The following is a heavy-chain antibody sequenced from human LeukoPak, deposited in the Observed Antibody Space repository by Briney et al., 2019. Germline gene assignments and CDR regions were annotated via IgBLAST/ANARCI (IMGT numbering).Heavy chain of an antibody. CDR2: IRYDGSNK. V-gene: IGHV3-30*02. J-gene: IGHJ4*02. D-gene: IGHD3-3*01. Sequence: GGSLRLSCAASGFTFSSYGMHWVRQAPGKGLEWVAFIRYDGSNKYYVDSVKGRFTISRDNSKNTLYLQMNSLRAEDTAVYYCARAPYYDFWSGSLDYWGQGTLVTVSS. CDR1: GFTFSSYG. CDR3: ARAPYYDFWSGSLDY.